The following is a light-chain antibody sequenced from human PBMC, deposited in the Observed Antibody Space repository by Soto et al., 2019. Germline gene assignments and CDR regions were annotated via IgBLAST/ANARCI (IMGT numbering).Light chain of an antibody. CDR2: DVS. V-gene: IGLV2-14*01. Sequence: QSVLTQPASVSGSPGQWRTISVSGTSSDVAGYNYGSCYQQHPGKAPKLMIYDVSNRTSGVSNRISGSKSGNTASLTISGLQAEDEADYYCSSYTNSSTYVFATGTELTAL. J-gene: IGLJ1*01. CDR3: SSYTNSSTYV. CDR1: SSDVAGYNY.